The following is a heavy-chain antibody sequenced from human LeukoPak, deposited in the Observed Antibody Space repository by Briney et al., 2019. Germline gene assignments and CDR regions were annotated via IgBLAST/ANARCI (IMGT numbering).Heavy chain of an antibody. CDR1: GYTFSTYW. D-gene: IGHD5-24*01. J-gene: IGHJ4*02. V-gene: IGHV5-51*01. CDR2: IYPGDSDT. Sequence: GESLKISCKGSGYTFSTYWIGWVRQMPGKGLEWMGIIYPGDSDTRYSPSFQGQVTISADKSISTAYLQWSSLKASDAAMYYCARQGLHTSFDYWGQGTLVTVSS. CDR3: ARQGLHTSFDY.